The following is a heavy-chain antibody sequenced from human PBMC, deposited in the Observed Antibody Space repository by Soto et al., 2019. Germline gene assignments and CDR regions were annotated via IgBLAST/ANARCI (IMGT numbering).Heavy chain of an antibody. V-gene: IGHV1-69*02. J-gene: IGHJ4*02. D-gene: IGHD2-15*01. CDR2: IIPILGIA. Sequence: SVKVSCKASGGTFSSYTISWVRQAPGQGLEWMGRIIPILGIANYAQKFQGRVTITADKSTSTAYMELSSLRSEDTAVYYCARPIATNCSGGSCYDYWGQRTLVTVSS. CDR1: GGTFSSYT. CDR3: ARPIATNCSGGSCYDY.